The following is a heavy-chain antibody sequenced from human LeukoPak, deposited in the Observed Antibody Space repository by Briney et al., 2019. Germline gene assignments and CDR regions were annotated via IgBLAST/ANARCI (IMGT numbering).Heavy chain of an antibody. J-gene: IGHJ6*03. CDR1: GYSFTSYW. D-gene: IGHD3-10*01. V-gene: IGHV5-51*01. CDR3: ARWSLLWFGELLPYYMDV. Sequence: PGESLKISCKGSGYSFTSYWIGWVRQMPGKGLEWMGIIYPGDSDTRYSPSFQGQVTISADKSISTAYPQWSSLKASDTAMYYCARWSLLWFGELLPYYMDVWGKGTTVTVSS. CDR2: IYPGDSDT.